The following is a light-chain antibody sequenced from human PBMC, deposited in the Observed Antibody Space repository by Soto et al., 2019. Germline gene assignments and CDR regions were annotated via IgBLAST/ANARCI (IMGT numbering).Light chain of an antibody. J-gene: IGKJ4*01. CDR3: QRYNNWPLT. CDR2: DTS. CDR1: QSVSSN. Sequence: EIVMTQSPATLSVSPGERATLSCRASQSVSSNYLAWYQQKPGQTPRLLIYDTSTRATGVPARFSGSRSGTEFTLTINSLQSEDFAVYYCQRYNNWPLTFGGGTKV. V-gene: IGKV3-15*01.